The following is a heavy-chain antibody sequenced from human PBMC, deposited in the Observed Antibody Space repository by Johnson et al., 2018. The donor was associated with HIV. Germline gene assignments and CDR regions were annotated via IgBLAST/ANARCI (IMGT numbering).Heavy chain of an antibody. D-gene: IGHD2-21*01. J-gene: IGHJ3*02. V-gene: IGHV3-7*03. CDR2: IKQDGSEK. Sequence: VQLVESGGGVVQPGGSLRLSCAASGFTFSRYGMHWVRQAPGKGLEWVANIKQDGSEKYYVDSVKGRFTISRDNAKNSLYLQMNSLRAEDTAVYYCARSIVVEGDDAFDIWGQGTMVTVSS. CDR3: ARSIVVEGDDAFDI. CDR1: GFTFSRYG.